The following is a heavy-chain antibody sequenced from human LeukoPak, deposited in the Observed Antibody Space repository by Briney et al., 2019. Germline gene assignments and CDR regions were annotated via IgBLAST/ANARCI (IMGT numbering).Heavy chain of an antibody. D-gene: IGHD3-10*01. V-gene: IGHV4-59*01. CDR1: GGSFSDYY. CDR2: IYHTGST. J-gene: IGHJ4*02. Sequence: TSETLSLTCTISGGSFSDYYWSWLRQSPGKGLEWIGYIYHTGSTSYSPSLKSRVTISADTSQNQFSLKLSSVTAADTAVYYCTRGASGSYLFDSWGQGTLVTVSS. CDR3: TRGASGSYLFDS.